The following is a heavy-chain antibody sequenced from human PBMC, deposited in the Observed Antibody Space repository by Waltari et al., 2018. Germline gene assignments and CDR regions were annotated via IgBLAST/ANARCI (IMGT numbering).Heavy chain of an antibody. CDR3: ARPPVPAGTADFDY. V-gene: IGHV5-51*01. CDR1: GYSFTNYW. J-gene: IGHJ4*02. D-gene: IGHD2-2*01. Sequence: EVQLVQSGAEVKKAGESLKISCKGSGYSFTNYWIGWVRQMPGKGLEWMGIIHPVDSHTRYSPSFQGQVTISADKSISTAYLQWSSLKASDTAMYYCARPPVPAGTADFDYWGQGTLVTVSS. CDR2: IHPVDSHT.